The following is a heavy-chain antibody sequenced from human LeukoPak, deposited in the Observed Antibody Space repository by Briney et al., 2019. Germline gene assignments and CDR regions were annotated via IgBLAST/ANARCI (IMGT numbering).Heavy chain of an antibody. CDR3: ARDPPITMVRGAHYYMDV. Sequence: ASVKVSCKASGYTFTGYYMHWVRQAPGQGLEWMGWINPNSSGTNYAQKFQGRVTMTRDTSISTAYMELSRLRSDDTAVYYCARDPPITMVRGAHYYMDVWGKGTTVTVSS. J-gene: IGHJ6*03. V-gene: IGHV1-2*02. CDR2: INPNSSGT. D-gene: IGHD3-10*01. CDR1: GYTFTGYY.